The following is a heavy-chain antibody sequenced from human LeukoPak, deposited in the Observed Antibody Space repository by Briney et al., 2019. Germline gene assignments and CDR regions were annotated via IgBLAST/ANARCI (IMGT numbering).Heavy chain of an antibody. J-gene: IGHJ4*02. V-gene: IGHV1-2*06. CDR1: GYTFTGYY. Sequence: ASVKVSCKASGYTFTGYYMHWVQQAPGQGLEWMGRINPNSGGTNYAQRFQGRVTMTRDTSISTAYMELSRLRSDDTAVYYCARLNLGYCSGGSCHHSDYWGQGTLVTVSS. CDR3: ARLNLGYCSGGSCHHSDY. CDR2: INPNSGGT. D-gene: IGHD2-15*01.